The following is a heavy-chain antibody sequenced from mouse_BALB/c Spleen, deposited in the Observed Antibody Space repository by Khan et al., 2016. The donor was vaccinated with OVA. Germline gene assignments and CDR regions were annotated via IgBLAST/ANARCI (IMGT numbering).Heavy chain of an antibody. CDR2: IWAGGST. J-gene: IGHJ2*01. Sequence: QVQLKESGPGLVAPSQSLSITCTVYGYSLTRYAVHWVRQPPGKGLEWLGLIWAGGSTNYNWALMSRLSISIDNSKSLVFLIMNSLQTYDTALYYCARSKYLARYWGQGTTLTVSS. CDR1: GYSLTRYA. D-gene: IGHD3-3*01. CDR3: ARSKYLARY. V-gene: IGHV2-9*02.